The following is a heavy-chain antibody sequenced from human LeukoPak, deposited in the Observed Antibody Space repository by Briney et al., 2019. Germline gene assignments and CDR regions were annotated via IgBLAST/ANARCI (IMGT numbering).Heavy chain of an antibody. Sequence: SETLSLTCTVSGGSISSYYWNWIRQPAGKGLEWIGRIYSSGSTTYNPSLKSRLTMSVDTSKNQFSLRLSSVTAADTAVYYCARAIPSFFGMDVWGQGTTVTGSS. V-gene: IGHV4-4*07. CDR1: GGSISSYY. CDR3: ARAIPSFFGMDV. CDR2: IYSSGST. J-gene: IGHJ6*02.